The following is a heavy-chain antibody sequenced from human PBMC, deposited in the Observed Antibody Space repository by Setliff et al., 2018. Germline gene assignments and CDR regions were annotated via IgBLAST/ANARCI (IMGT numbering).Heavy chain of an antibody. CDR1: WFSLSTSGRC. V-gene: IGHV2-70*11. CDR2: IDWDDDK. Sequence: ESGPTLVNPTQTLTLTCTFSWFSLSTSGRCASWIRQPPGKALEWLARIDWDDDKYYSTSLKTRPTIAKDTSKNQGVLTMTNMDPVDTATYYCARILLKDYYDSSGYSDYWGQGTLVTVSS. D-gene: IGHD3-22*01. J-gene: IGHJ4*02. CDR3: ARILLKDYYDSSGYSDY.